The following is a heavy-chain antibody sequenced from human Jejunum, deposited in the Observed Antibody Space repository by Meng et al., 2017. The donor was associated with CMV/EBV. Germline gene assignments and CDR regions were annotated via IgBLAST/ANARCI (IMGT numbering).Heavy chain of an antibody. CDR2: IRDDGSIK. CDR1: GFSFNNDG. V-gene: IGHV3-30*02. J-gene: IGHJ4*02. Sequence: GFSFNNDGMPWVRQAPGKGLEWVAFIRDDGSIKYYAESVKARFTISRDNSKTTLYLQMNNLRPEDTALYHCAKVTSGSWGYFDSWGQGTLVTVSS. D-gene: IGHD3-16*01. CDR3: AKVTSGSWGYFDS.